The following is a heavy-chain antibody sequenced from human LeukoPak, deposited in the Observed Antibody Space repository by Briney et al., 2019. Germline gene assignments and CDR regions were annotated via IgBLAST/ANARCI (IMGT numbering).Heavy chain of an antibody. V-gene: IGHV4-59*08. CDR2: IYYTGTT. Sequence: PSETLSLTCAVYGGSFSGYYWSWIRQPPGKGLEWIGYIYYTGTTNYNPSLKSRVTISVDTSKNQFSLKLSSVTAADTAVYYCARLDTSGYYFHYWGQETLVTVSS. D-gene: IGHD3-22*01. J-gene: IGHJ4*02. CDR1: GGSFSGYY. CDR3: ARLDTSGYYFHY.